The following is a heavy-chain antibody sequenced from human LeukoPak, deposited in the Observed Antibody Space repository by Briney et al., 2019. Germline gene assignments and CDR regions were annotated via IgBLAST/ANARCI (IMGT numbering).Heavy chain of an antibody. CDR1: GVSFDDYY. Sequence: PSETLSLTCAVSGVSFDDYYWAWVRQTPGRGLEWIGEINHSGYTNDSPSLKSRVTLSIDTSRKQFSLNLRSVTVADAGIYYCTRMTTGHDYWGQGTLVTVSS. CDR3: TRMTTGHDY. CDR2: INHSGYT. D-gene: IGHD4-17*01. J-gene: IGHJ4*02. V-gene: IGHV4-34*01.